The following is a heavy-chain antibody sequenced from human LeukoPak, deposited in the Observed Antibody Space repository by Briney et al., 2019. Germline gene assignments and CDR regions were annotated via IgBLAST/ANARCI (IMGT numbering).Heavy chain of an antibody. D-gene: IGHD3-10*01. CDR1: GFSFSTYW. Sequence: GGSLRLSCAASGFSFSTYWMSWVRQAPGKGLQWVANIKQDGSEKNYVDSVKGRFTISRDNAKNSLYLQMNSLRAEDTAVYYCARARLTLAREVIIKADYWGQGTQVTVSS. V-gene: IGHV3-7*03. CDR2: IKQDGSEK. CDR3: ARARLTLAREVIIKADY. J-gene: IGHJ4*02.